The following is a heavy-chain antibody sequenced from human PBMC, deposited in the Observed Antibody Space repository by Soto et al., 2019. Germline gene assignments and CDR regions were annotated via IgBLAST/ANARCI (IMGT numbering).Heavy chain of an antibody. Sequence: QVQLVESGGGVVQPGRSLRLSCAASGFSFSTYSMHWVRQAPGKGLEWVAVILYDESNKYYGDSVKGRITISRDNSKNTLYLQMNSLRAEDTAVYYCARDLGAYCSGDCHTLQHWGQGTLVTVSS. J-gene: IGHJ1*01. V-gene: IGHV3-30-3*01. CDR1: GFSFSTYS. CDR3: ARDLGAYCSGDCHTLQH. CDR2: ILYDESNK. D-gene: IGHD2-21*02.